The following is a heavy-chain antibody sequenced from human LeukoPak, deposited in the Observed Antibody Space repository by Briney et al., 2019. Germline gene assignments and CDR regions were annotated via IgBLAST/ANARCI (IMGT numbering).Heavy chain of an antibody. Sequence: SSQTLSLTCAVSGGSISSGDYYWSWIRQPPGKGLEWIGYIYYSGSTYYNPSLKSRVTISVDTSKNQFSLKLSSVTAADTAVYYCARVPSATDYDGLQEWGIFDYWGQGTLVTVSS. V-gene: IGHV4-30-4*01. CDR3: ARVPSATDYDGLQEWGIFDY. CDR1: GGSISSGDYY. D-gene: IGHD4-23*01. J-gene: IGHJ4*02. CDR2: IYYSGST.